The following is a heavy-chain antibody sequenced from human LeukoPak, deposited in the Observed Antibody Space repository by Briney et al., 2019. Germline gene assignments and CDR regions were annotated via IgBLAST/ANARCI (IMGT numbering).Heavy chain of an antibody. J-gene: IGHJ5*02. CDR2: VDHTGST. CDR3: ARGSRYYGSGSYYKA. V-gene: IGHV4-59*12. D-gene: IGHD3-10*01. Sequence: PSETLSLTCSVSDDSITMYYWTWIRQPPGKGLEWIGYVDHTGSTNFNPSLKSRVTISVDTSKNQFSLKLSSVTAADTAVYYCARGSRYYGSGSYYKAWGQGTLVTVSS. CDR1: DDSITMYY.